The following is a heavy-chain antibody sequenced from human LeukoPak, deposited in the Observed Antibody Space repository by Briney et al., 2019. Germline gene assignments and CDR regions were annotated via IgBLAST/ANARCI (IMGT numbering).Heavy chain of an antibody. CDR3: ARAHSSSWWDSWFDP. CDR1: GYTFTSYG. V-gene: IGHV7-4-1*02. CDR2: INTNTGNP. D-gene: IGHD6-13*01. J-gene: IGHJ5*02. Sequence: ASVKVSCKASGYTFTSYGISWVRQAPGQGLEWMGWINTNTGNPTYAQGFTGRFVFSLDTSVSTAYLQISSLKAEDTAVYYCARAHSSSWWDSWFDPWGQGTLVTVSS.